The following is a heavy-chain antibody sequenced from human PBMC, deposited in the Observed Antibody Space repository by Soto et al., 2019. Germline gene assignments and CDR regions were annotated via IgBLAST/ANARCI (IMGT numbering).Heavy chain of an antibody. V-gene: IGHV1-18*01. CDR3: ARDRVVAATPSYYYGMDV. J-gene: IGHJ6*02. CDR1: GYTFTSYG. Sequence: ASVKVSCKASGYTFTSYGISWVRQAPGQGLEWMGWISAYNGNTNYAQKLQGRVTMTTDTSTSTAYMELRSLRSDDTAVYYCARDRVVAATPSYYYGMDVWGQGTTGTVSS. D-gene: IGHD2-15*01. CDR2: ISAYNGNT.